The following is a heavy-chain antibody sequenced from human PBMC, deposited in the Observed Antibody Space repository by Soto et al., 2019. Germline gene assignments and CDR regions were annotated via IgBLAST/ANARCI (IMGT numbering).Heavy chain of an antibody. CDR3: ARDERGPYDY. V-gene: IGHV5-51*01. CDR2: IYPSDSDT. J-gene: IGHJ4*02. CDR1: GYTFTIYW. Sequence: GESLKISCQVSGYTFTIYWIGWVRQMPGKGLEWMGIIYPSDSDTRYSPSFQGQVTISADTSASTAYMELSSLRSEDTAVYYCARDERGPYDYWGQGTLVTVSS.